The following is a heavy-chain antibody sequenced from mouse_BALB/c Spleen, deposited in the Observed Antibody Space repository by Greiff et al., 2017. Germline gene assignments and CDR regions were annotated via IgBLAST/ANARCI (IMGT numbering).Heavy chain of an antibody. V-gene: IGHV5-6-5*01. CDR3: ARAYDYDRFAY. CDR1: GFTFSSYA. Sequence: DVKLVESGGGLVKPGGSLKLSCAASGFTFSSYAMSWVRQTPEKRLEWVASISSGGSTYYPDSVKGRFTISRDNARNILYLQMSSLRSEDTAMYYCARAYDYDRFAYWGQGTLVTVSA. D-gene: IGHD2-4*01. J-gene: IGHJ3*01. CDR2: ISSGGST.